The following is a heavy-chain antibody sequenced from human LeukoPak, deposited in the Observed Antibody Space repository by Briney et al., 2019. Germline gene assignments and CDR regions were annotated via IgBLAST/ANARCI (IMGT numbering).Heavy chain of an antibody. V-gene: IGHV3-30*03. CDR3: TTDKLWFGGNWFDP. D-gene: IGHD3-10*01. J-gene: IGHJ5*02. CDR1: GFTFSSYG. Sequence: PGGSLRLSCAASGFTFSSYGMHWVRQAPGKGLEWVAVISYDGSNKYYADSVKGRFTISRDNSKNTLYLQMNSLRAEDTAVYYCTTDKLWFGGNWFDPWGQGTLVTVSS. CDR2: ISYDGSNK.